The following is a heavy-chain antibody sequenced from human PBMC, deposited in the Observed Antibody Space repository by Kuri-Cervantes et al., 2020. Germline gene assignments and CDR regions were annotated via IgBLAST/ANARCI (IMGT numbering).Heavy chain of an antibody. CDR3: ARDPGGGSWFDP. J-gene: IGHJ5*02. CDR2: IYYIGST. CDR1: GGSISSGGYY. V-gene: IGHV4-31*03. D-gene: IGHD1-26*01. Sequence: SETLSLTCTVSGGSISSGGYYWSWIRQHPGKGLEWIGYIYYIGSTNYNPSLKSRVTISVDKSKNQFSLQLSSVTAADTAVYYCARDPGGGSWFDPWGQGTLVTVSS.